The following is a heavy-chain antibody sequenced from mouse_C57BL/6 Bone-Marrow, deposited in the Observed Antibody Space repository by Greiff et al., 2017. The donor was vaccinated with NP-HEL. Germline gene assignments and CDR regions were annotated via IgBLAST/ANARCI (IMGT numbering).Heavy chain of an antibody. Sequence: EVQLQQSGAELVRPGASVKLSCTASGFTIKDDYMHWVKQRPEQGLEWIGWIDPENGDTEYASKFQGEATITADTSSNTAYLQLSSLTSEDTAVYYCTTNDGSSVTWFAYWGQGTLVTVSA. CDR3: TTNDGSSVTWFAY. CDR2: IDPENGDT. V-gene: IGHV14-4*01. CDR1: GFTIKDDY. D-gene: IGHD1-1*01. J-gene: IGHJ3*01.